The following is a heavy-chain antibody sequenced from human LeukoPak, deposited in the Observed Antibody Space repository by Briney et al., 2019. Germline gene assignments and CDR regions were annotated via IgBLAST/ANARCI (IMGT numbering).Heavy chain of an antibody. CDR3: ARHFDHPTAYFDS. J-gene: IGHJ4*02. D-gene: IGHD3-3*02. CDR2: IYSGGMT. CDR1: GGSISSGDYY. Sequence: SETLSLTCTVTGGSISSGDYYWSRIRQPPGKGREWIASIYSGGMTFYNPSLKSRLTISADTSRNHFSLRLTSVTPADTALYFCARHFDHPTAYFDSWGQGSLVSVSS. V-gene: IGHV4-39*02.